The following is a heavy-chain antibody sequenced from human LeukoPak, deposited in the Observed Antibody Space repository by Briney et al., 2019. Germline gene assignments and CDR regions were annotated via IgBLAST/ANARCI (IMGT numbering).Heavy chain of an antibody. J-gene: IGHJ4*02. V-gene: IGHV1-8*01. CDR1: GYTFTSYD. Sequence: ASVKVSCKASGYTFTSYDINWVRQATGQGLEWMGWMNPNSGNTGYAQKFQGRGTMTRNTSISTAYMELSSLRSEDTAVYYCARGPRIAVAGMIFDYWGQGTLVTVSS. CDR3: ARGPRIAVAGMIFDY. CDR2: MNPNSGNT. D-gene: IGHD6-19*01.